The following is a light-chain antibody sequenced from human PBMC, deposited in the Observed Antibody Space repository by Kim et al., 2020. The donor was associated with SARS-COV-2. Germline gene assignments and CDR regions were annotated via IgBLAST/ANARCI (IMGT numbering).Light chain of an antibody. Sequence: QPVLTQPSSLSASPGASASLTCTLRSGINVDTYRIYWYQQKPGSPPRYLLKYKSDSDKQQGSGVPSRFSGSKDASANAGMLLISGRQSQDEADYYCMIGNKSAVVLGRGTKLTVL. V-gene: IGLV5-45*03. CDR3: MIGNKSAVV. CDR2: YKSDSDK. J-gene: IGLJ3*02. CDR1: SGINVDTYR.